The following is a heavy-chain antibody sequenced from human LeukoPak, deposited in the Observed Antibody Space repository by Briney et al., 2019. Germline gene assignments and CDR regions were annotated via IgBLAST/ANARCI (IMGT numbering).Heavy chain of an antibody. V-gene: IGHV3-15*01. J-gene: IGHJ4*02. Sequence: TPGGSLRLSCAASGFTFSNAWMSWVRQAPGKGLEWVGRIKSKTDGGTTDYAAPVKGRFTISRDDSKNTLYLQMNSLKTEDTAVYYCTTDLRYFDWFDDYWGQGTLVTVSS. CDR3: TTDLRYFDWFDDY. CDR2: IKSKTDGGTT. CDR1: GFTFSNAW. D-gene: IGHD3-9*01.